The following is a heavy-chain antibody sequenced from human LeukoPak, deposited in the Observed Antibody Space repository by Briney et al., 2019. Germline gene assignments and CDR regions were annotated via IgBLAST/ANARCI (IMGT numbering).Heavy chain of an antibody. CDR2: INPKSNNT. J-gene: IGHJ4*02. CDR3: ARGRGFLPAASPFDY. V-gene: IGHV1-8*01. D-gene: IGHD2-2*01. CDR1: GFGFSTYD. Sequence: ASVKVSCKASGFGFSTYDINWVRQAAGQGREWMGWINPKSNNTGFAQRFQGRVTMTTNTSINIAYMELGSLTSEDTAVYFCARGRGFLPAASPFDYWGQETLVTVSS.